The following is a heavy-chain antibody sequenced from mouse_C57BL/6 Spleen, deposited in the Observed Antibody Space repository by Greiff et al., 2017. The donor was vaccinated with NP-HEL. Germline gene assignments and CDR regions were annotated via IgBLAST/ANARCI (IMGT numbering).Heavy chain of an antibody. CDR1: GYAFTNYL. J-gene: IGHJ4*01. Sequence: QVQLQQSGAELVRPGTSVKVSCKASGYAFTNYLIEWVKQRPGQGLEWIGVINPGSGGTNYNEKFKGKATLTADKSSSTAYMQLSSLTYEDSAVYFCARLGGNYGAMDYWGQGTSVTVSS. CDR3: ARLGGNYGAMDY. CDR2: INPGSGGT. D-gene: IGHD2-1*01. V-gene: IGHV1-54*01.